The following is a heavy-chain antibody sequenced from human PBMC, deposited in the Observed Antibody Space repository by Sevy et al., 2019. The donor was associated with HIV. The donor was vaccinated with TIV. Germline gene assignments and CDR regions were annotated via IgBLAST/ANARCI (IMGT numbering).Heavy chain of an antibody. CDR1: GYTVTGYY. Sequence: ASVKVSCKASGYTVTGYYMHWVRQAPGQGLEWMGWSNPNSGGTNYAQKFQGRVTMTRDTSISTAYMELSRLRSDDTAVYYSAREGSVVPEYFQHWGQCTLVTVSS. J-gene: IGHJ1*01. CDR3: AREGSVVPEYFQH. D-gene: IGHD2-15*01. CDR2: SNPNSGGT. V-gene: IGHV1-2*02.